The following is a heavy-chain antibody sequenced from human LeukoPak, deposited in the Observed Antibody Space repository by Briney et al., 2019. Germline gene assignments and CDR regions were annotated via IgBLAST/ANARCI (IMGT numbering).Heavy chain of an antibody. D-gene: IGHD6-13*01. CDR2: IYYSGST. J-gene: IGHJ4*02. Sequence: SETLSLTCTVSGGSISSYYWSWIRQPPGKGLEWIGDIYYSGSTNYNPSLKSRVTISVDTSKNQLSLKLSSVTAADTAVYYCARHWETSSWYVDYWGQGILVTVSS. CDR1: GGSISSYY. CDR3: ARHWETSSWYVDY. V-gene: IGHV4-59*08.